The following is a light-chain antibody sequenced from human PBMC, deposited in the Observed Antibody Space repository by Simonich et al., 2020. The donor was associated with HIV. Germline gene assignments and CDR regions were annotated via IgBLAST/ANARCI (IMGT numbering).Light chain of an antibody. V-gene: IGKV1-9*01. CDR1: QGISSY. J-gene: IGKJ1*01. Sequence: IQLTQSPSFLSASVGDRVTITCRASQGISSYLAWYQQNPGKAPKLLIYAASTLQSGVPSRFSGSGSGTEFTLTISSLQPEDFATYYCQQYNTYPWTFGQGTKVESK. CDR3: QQYNTYPWT. CDR2: AAS.